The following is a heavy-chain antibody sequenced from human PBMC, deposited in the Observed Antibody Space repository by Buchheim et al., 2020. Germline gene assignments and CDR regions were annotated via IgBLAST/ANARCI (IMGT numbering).Heavy chain of an antibody. Sequence: QVQLVQSGAEVKKPGASVRVSCKASGYTFTDYHIHWIRQAPGQGLEWMGWIKVNSGDTHFAAKFQGRATVNRDTSDTTVYLELNRLTSGDTAIYYCARSGLEFWIDYWGQGAL. CDR3: ARSGLEFWIDY. CDR2: IKVNSGDT. V-gene: IGHV1-2*02. J-gene: IGHJ4*02. CDR1: GYTFTDYH. D-gene: IGHD3-3*01.